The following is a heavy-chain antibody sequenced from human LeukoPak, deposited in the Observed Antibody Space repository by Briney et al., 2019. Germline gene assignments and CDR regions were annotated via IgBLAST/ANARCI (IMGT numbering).Heavy chain of an antibody. J-gene: IGHJ4*02. CDR3: ARVTTSGSYKFDY. V-gene: IGHV3-53*01. Sequence: GGSLRLSCAASGFTASSNYISWVRQAPGKGLEWVSLIYTSGSTYYADSVKGRFTISRDNSKNTLYLQMNSLRAEDTAVYYCARVTTSGSYKFDYWGQGTLVTVSS. D-gene: IGHD3-10*01. CDR1: GFTASSNY. CDR2: IYTSGST.